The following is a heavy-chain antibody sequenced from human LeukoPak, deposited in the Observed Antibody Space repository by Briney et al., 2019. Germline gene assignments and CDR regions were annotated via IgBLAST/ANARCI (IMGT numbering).Heavy chain of an antibody. CDR2: INPADFDT. J-gene: IGHJ4*02. Sequence: GESLKISCKASGYTFTSYWIGWVRQRPGYGLEWMGTINPADFDTTYRPSFQGQVTMSVDRSSRIAYLHWSSLKASDTAMYYCARPMRYESSSYYFWGQGTLVTVSS. CDR3: ARPMRYESSSYYF. D-gene: IGHD3-22*01. CDR1: GYTFTSYW. V-gene: IGHV5-51*01.